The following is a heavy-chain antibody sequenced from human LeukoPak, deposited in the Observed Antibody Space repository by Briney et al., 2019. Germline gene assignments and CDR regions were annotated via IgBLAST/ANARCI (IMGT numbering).Heavy chain of an antibody. CDR3: ARDDDYVWGSYDY. CDR1: GFTFSDYS. J-gene: IGHJ4*02. D-gene: IGHD3-16*01. V-gene: IGHV3-48*01. Sequence: GGSLRLSCAASGFTFSDYSMNWVRQAPGKGLEWVSYISTNSGTIYYADSVKGRFTISRDNSKNTLYLQMNSLRAEDTAVYYCARDDDYVWGSYDYWGQGTLVTVSS. CDR2: ISTNSGTI.